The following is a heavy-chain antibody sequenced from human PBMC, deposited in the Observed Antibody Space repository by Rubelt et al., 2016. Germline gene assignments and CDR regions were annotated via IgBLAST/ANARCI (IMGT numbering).Heavy chain of an antibody. Sequence: QVQLQQWGAGLLKPSETLSLTCAVYGGSFSGYYWSWIRQPPGKGLEWIGEINHSGSTNYNPSLKSRVTISVDTSKNQVSLKLSSVTAADTAVHYCARRRRYSGSSYWYFDLWGRGTLVTVSS. CDR1: GGSFSGYY. CDR3: ARRRRYSGSSYWYFDL. V-gene: IGHV4-34*01. J-gene: IGHJ2*01. CDR2: INHSGST. D-gene: IGHD1-26*01.